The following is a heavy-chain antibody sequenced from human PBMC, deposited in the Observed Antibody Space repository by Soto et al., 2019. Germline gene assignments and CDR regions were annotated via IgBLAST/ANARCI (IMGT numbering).Heavy chain of an antibody. CDR2: IYHSGST. CDR3: ARGGQDFWSGPFDY. CDR1: DFSISSGFY. V-gene: IGHV4-38-2*01. Sequence: PSETLSLTCAVSDFSISSGFYWGWIRQPPGKGLEWIGSIYHSGSTYYTPSLESRVTISVDTSKNEFSLKLSSVTAADTALYYCARGGQDFWSGPFDYWGRGALVTVSS. J-gene: IGHJ4*02. D-gene: IGHD3-3*01.